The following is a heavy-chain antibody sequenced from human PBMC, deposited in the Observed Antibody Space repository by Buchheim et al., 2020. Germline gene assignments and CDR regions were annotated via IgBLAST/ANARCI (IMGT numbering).Heavy chain of an antibody. V-gene: IGHV4-31*03. D-gene: IGHD3-3*01. J-gene: IGHJ6*03. CDR1: GGSISSGGYY. Sequence: QVQLQESGPGLVKPSQTLSLTCTVSGGSISSGGYYWSWIRQHPGKGLEWIGYIYYSGSTYYNPSLKSRVTISVDTSKNQFSLKLSSVTAADTAVYYCATNLKTYYDFWSGYPLYYYYMDVWGKGTT. CDR3: ATNLKTYYDFWSGYPLYYYYMDV. CDR2: IYYSGST.